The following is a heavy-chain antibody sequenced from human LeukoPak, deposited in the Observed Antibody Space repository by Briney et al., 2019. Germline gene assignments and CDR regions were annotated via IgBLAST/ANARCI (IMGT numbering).Heavy chain of an antibody. CDR2: ISSSSTI. CDR3: ARDKDSSGYYSNWFDP. D-gene: IGHD3-22*01. CDR1: GFTFSSYS. Sequence: GGSLRLSCAASGFTFSSYSMNWVRQAPGKGLEWVSYISSSSTIYYADSVKGRFTISRDNAKNSLYLQMNSLRAEDTAVYYCARDKDSSGYYSNWFDPWGQGTLVTVSS. V-gene: IGHV3-48*04. J-gene: IGHJ5*02.